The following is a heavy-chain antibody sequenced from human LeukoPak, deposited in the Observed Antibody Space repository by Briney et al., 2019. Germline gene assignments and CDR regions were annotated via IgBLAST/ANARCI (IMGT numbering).Heavy chain of an antibody. J-gene: IGHJ3*02. CDR2: IYYSGST. Sequence: SETLSLTCTVSGGSISSYYWSWIRQPPGKGLEWIGYIYYSGSTNYNPSLKSRVTISVDTSKNQFSLKLSSVTAADTAVYYCARVLRIVVVVAAMVDAFDIWGQGTMVTVSS. D-gene: IGHD2-15*01. V-gene: IGHV4-59*01. CDR3: ARVLRIVVVVAAMVDAFDI. CDR1: GGSISSYY.